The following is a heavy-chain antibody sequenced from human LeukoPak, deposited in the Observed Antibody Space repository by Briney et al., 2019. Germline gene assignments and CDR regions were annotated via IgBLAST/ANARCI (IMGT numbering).Heavy chain of an antibody. CDR2: ISGSGGST. CDR1: GFTFSSYA. V-gene: IGHV3-23*01. D-gene: IGHD2-2*01. J-gene: IGHJ4*02. CDR3: AKDATEIVVVPAALDY. Sequence: GGSLRLSCAASGFTFSSYAMSWVRQAPGKGLEWVSAISGSGGSTYYADSVKGRFTISRDNSKNTLYLQMNSLRAEDTAVYYCAKDATEIVVVPAALDYWGQGTLVTVSS.